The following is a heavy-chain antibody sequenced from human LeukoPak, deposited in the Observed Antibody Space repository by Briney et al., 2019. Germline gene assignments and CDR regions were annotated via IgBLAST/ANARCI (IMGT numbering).Heavy chain of an antibody. CDR1: GFTFGSYA. V-gene: IGHV3-20*04. J-gene: IGHJ4*02. Sequence: GRSLRLSCAASGFTFGSYAMHWVRQAPGKGLEWVSGINWNGGSTGYADSVKGRFTISRGNAKNSLYLQMNSLRAEDTALYYCARLSAVTTGVFDYWGQGTLVTVSS. CDR3: ARLSAVTTGVFDY. D-gene: IGHD2-8*01. CDR2: INWNGGST.